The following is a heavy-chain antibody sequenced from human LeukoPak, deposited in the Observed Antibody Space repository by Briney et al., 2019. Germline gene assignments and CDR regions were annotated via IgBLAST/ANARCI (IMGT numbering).Heavy chain of an antibody. V-gene: IGHV4-61*02. CDR1: GGSINSGSYY. Sequence: SETLSLTCTVSGGSINSGSYYWSWIRQPAGKGLEWIRRIYTSGSTNYNPSLKSRVTISVDTSKNQFSLKLSSVTAADTAVYYCARDTADFGVVNLINAFDIWGQGTMVTVSS. D-gene: IGHD3-3*01. CDR3: ARDTADFGVVNLINAFDI. J-gene: IGHJ3*02. CDR2: IYTSGST.